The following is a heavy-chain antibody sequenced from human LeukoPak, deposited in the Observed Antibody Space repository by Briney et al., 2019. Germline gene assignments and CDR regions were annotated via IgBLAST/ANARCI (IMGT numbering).Heavy chain of an antibody. CDR3: AKEDRRNYDH. Sequence: GGSLRLSCAASGFTFSRYGMHWVRQAPGKGLEWVAVIWYDGRDKVYADSVKGRFTISRDNSKNTLSLQMNNLRVEDTAVYYCAKEDRRNYDHWGPGTLVTVSS. CDR2: IWYDGRDK. J-gene: IGHJ4*02. CDR1: GFTFSRYG. V-gene: IGHV3-33*06.